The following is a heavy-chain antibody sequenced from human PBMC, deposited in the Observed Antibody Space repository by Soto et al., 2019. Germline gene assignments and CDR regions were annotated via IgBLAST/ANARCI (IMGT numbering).Heavy chain of an antibody. CDR3: AREERDTAMGNWFDP. V-gene: IGHV4-31*03. Sequence: TSETLSLTCTVSGGSISSGGYYWSWIRQHPGKGLEWIGYIYYSGSTYYNPSLKSRVTISVDTSKNQFSLKLSSVTAADTAVYHCAREERDTAMGNWFDPWGQGTLVTVSS. CDR1: GGSISSGGYY. D-gene: IGHD5-18*01. CDR2: IYYSGST. J-gene: IGHJ5*02.